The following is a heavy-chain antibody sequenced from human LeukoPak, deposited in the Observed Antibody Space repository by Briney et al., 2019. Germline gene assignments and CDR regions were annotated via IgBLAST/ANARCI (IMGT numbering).Heavy chain of an antibody. CDR1: GFNFDDYA. D-gene: IGHD5-24*01. Sequence: GGSLRLSCAVSGFNFDDYAMHWVRQAPGRGLEWVSGINRKTGNGIYADSVKGRFTISRDNAENSLYLQMSSLRAEDTALYYCTRRAARWQFDLWGRGTLLTVSS. V-gene: IGHV3-9*01. CDR3: TRRAARWQFDL. J-gene: IGHJ2*01. CDR2: INRKTGNG.